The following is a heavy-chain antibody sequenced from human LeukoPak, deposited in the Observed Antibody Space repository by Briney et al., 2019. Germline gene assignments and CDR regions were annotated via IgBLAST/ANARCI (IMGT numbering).Heavy chain of an antibody. CDR2: INSDGSST. CDR3: AKIPFGDYLLDYYYYMDV. V-gene: IGHV3-74*01. D-gene: IGHD4-17*01. Sequence: PGGSLRLSCAASGFTFSSYWMHWVRQAPGKGLVWVSRINSDGSSTSYADSVKGRFTISRDNSKNTLYLQMNSLRAEDTAVYYCAKIPFGDYLLDYYYYMDVWGKGTTVTISS. J-gene: IGHJ6*03. CDR1: GFTFSSYW.